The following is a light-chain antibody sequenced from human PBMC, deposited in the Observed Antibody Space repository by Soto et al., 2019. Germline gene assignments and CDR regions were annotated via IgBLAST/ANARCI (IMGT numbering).Light chain of an antibody. V-gene: IGKV3-15*01. Sequence: EIVMTQSPATLSVSPGERATLSCRASQSVSSNLAGYQQKPGQAPRLLIYGASTRATGIPARFSGSGSGTEFTLTISSLQSEDFEVYYCQQYNNWPPLTFGGGTKVEIK. CDR3: QQYNNWPPLT. J-gene: IGKJ4*01. CDR2: GAS. CDR1: QSVSSN.